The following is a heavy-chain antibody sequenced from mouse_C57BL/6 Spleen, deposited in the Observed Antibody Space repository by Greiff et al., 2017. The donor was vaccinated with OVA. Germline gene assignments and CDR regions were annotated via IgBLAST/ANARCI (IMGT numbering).Heavy chain of an antibody. D-gene: IGHD6-5*01. Sequence: VQLQQPGAELVKPGASVKMSCKASGYTFTSYWITWVKQRPGQGLEWIGDIYPGSGSTNYNEKLKSKATLTVATSSSTAYMQLSSLTSEDSAVYYCARRASQWDYWGQGTTLTVSS. CDR2: IYPGSGST. CDR1: GYTFTSYW. V-gene: IGHV1-55*01. J-gene: IGHJ2*01. CDR3: ARRASQWDY.